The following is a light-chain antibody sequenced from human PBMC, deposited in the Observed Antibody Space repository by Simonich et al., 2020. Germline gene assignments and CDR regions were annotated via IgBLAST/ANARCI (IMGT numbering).Light chain of an antibody. J-gene: IGLJ3*02. V-gene: IGLV2-23*01. CDR2: EGS. CDR3: CSYAGGSTWV. CDR1: SRDVGSYNL. Sequence: QSALTQPASVSGSPGQSITISCTGTSRDVGSYNLVSWYQHHPGKAPKLMIYEGSKRPSGVSNRFSGSKSGNTASLTISGLQAEDEADYYCCSYAGGSTWVFGGGTKLTVL.